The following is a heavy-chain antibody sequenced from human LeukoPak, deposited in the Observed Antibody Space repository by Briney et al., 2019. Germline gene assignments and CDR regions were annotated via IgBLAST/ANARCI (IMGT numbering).Heavy chain of an antibody. Sequence: ASVKVSCKASGYTFTGYYMHWVRQAPGQGLEWMGWINPNSGGTNYAQKFQGRVTMTRDTSISTAYMELSRLRSDDTAVYYRARSRDIVVVVAYYWGQGTLGTVSS. CDR2: INPNSGGT. V-gene: IGHV1-2*02. D-gene: IGHD2-15*01. CDR1: GYTFTGYY. CDR3: ARSRDIVVVVAYY. J-gene: IGHJ4*02.